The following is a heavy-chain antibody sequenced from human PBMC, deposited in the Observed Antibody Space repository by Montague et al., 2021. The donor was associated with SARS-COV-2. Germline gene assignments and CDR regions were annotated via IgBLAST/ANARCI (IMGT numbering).Heavy chain of an antibody. D-gene: IGHD3-16*01. CDR3: VRDGGNWYYFDY. V-gene: IGHV4-4*07. J-gene: IGHJ4*02. Sequence: SETLSLTCSISGVSITSYYWRWVRQPAGKGLEWIGYIYASGSTNYSPSLKSRVRLSIDNPKNQFSLKLESLTAADTAVYYCVRDGGNWYYFDYWGQGALVTVSS. CDR2: IYASGST. CDR1: GVSITSYY.